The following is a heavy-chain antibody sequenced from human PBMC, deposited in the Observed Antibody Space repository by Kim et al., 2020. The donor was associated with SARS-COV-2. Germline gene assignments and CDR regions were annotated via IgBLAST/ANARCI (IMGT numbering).Heavy chain of an antibody. V-gene: IGHV1-24*01. CDR3: ATLITMIKATTIGFDY. J-gene: IGHJ4*02. CDR2: FDPEDGET. Sequence: ASVKVSCKVSGYTLTELSMHWVRQAPGKGLEWMGGFDPEDGETIYAQKFQGRVTMTEDTSTDTAYMELSSLRSEDTAVYYCATLITMIKATTIGFDYWGQGTLVTVSS. D-gene: IGHD3-22*01. CDR1: GYTLTELS.